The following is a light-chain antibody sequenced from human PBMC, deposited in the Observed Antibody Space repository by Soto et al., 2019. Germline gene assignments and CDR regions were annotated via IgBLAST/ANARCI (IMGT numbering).Light chain of an antibody. CDR1: SSNIGAGYD. Sequence: QPVLTQPPSVSGAPGQRVTISCTGSSSNIGAGYDVHWYQQLPGTAPKLLIYGNSNRPSGVPDRFSGSKSGTSASLAITGLQAEDEADYYCQSYDSSLSGLYVFGPGTKLTVL. CDR3: QSYDSSLSGLYV. CDR2: GNS. V-gene: IGLV1-40*01. J-gene: IGLJ1*01.